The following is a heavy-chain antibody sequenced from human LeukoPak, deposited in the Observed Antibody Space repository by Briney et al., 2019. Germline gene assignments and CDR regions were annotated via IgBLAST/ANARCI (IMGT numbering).Heavy chain of an antibody. J-gene: IGHJ5*02. CDR3: ARYPFGYSSGTNWFDP. CDR2: INSDGSST. D-gene: IGHD6-19*01. Sequence: GGSLRLSCAASGFTFSSYWMHWGRQAPGKGLVWVSRINSDGSSTSYADSVKGRFTISRDNAKNTLYLQMNSLRAEDTAVYYCARYPFGYSSGTNWFDPRGQGTLVTVSS. V-gene: IGHV3-74*01. CDR1: GFTFSSYW.